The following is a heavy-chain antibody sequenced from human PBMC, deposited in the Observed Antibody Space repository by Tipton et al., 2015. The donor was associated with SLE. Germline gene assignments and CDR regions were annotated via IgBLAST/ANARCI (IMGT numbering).Heavy chain of an antibody. V-gene: IGHV3-23*01. J-gene: IGHJ4*02. Sequence: SLRLSCAASGFTFSSYAMSWVRQAPGKGLEWVSAISGSGGSTYYADSVKGRFTISRDNSKNTLYLQMNSLRAEDTAVYYCARDLVGAIYYFDYWGQGTLVTVSS. CDR2: ISGSGGST. CDR3: ARDLVGAIYYFDY. CDR1: GFTFSSYA. D-gene: IGHD1-26*01.